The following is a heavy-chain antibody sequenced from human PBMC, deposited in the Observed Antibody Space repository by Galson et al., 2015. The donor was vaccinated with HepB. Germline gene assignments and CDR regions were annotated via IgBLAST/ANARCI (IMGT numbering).Heavy chain of an antibody. V-gene: IGHV3-30-3*01. CDR3: ARDGTYYYDSSGYYYSYYFDY. D-gene: IGHD3-22*01. CDR1: GFTFSSYA. J-gene: IGHJ4*02. Sequence: SLRLSCAASGFTFSSYAMHWVRQAPGKGLEWVAVISYDGSNKYYADSVKGRFTISRDNSKNTLYLQMNSLRAEDTAVYYCARDGTYYYDSSGYYYSYYFDYWGQGTLVTVSS. CDR2: ISYDGSNK.